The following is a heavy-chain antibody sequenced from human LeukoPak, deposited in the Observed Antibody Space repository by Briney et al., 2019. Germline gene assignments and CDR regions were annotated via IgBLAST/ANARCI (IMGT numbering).Heavy chain of an antibody. CDR2: DDPSGGST. CDR3: ARDVDWNYSFDY. CDR1: GYSFSGYF. V-gene: IGHV1-46*01. Sequence: ASVNVSCTASGYSFSGYFMHWVRQAPGLGLEWLGIDDPSGGSTTYAQKFQGRVTITRDTSTSTVYMELSSLRSDDTAVYYCARDVDWNYSFDYWGQGTLVTVSS. D-gene: IGHD1-7*01. J-gene: IGHJ4*02.